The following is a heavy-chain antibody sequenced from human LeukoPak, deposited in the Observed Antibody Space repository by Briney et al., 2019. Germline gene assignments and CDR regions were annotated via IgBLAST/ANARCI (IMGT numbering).Heavy chain of an antibody. D-gene: IGHD5-18*01. J-gene: IGHJ6*02. V-gene: IGHV1-18*04. CDR2: ISAYNGNT. Sequence: ASVKVSCKTSGYTFTGYYMHWVRQAPGQGLEWMGWISAYNGNTNYAQKLQGRVTMTTDTSTSTAYMELRSLRSDDTAVYYCARDLGYSYGLDNYYYYGMDVWGQGTTVTVSS. CDR1: GYTFTGYY. CDR3: ARDLGYSYGLDNYYYYGMDV.